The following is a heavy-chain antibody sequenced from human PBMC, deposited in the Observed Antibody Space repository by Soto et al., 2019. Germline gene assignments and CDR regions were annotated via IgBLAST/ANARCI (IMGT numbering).Heavy chain of an antibody. V-gene: IGHV1-69*12. CDR1: GGTFSSYA. CDR3: ARTNTAMVTGWFDP. CDR2: IIPIFGTA. D-gene: IGHD5-18*01. Sequence: QVQLVQSGAEVKKPGSSVKVSCKASGGTFSSYAISWVRQAPGQGLEWMGGIIPIFGTANYAQKFQGRVTVXAXAXXSPAYMELSSRRSEDTAVYYCARTNTAMVTGWFDPWGQGALVTVSS. J-gene: IGHJ5*02.